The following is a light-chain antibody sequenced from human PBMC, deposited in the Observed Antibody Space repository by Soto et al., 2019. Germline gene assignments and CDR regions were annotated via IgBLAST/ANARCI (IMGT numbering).Light chain of an antibody. CDR3: QVRTNWSIA. Sequence: EVVMTQSPATLSVSPGERVTLSCRSSQSVADNLAWFQQKPGQGPRLLIYGASTRATGIPARFSGSGSETDFTLTINNLEPEDFAVYYCQVRTNWSIAFGRGTRLAIK. CDR1: QSVADN. V-gene: IGKV3-15*01. J-gene: IGKJ5*01. CDR2: GAS.